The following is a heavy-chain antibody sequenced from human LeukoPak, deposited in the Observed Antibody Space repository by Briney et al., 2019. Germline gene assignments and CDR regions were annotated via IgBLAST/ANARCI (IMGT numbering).Heavy chain of an antibody. Sequence: GASVKVSCKVSGYTLTELSMHWVRQAPGKGLEWMGGFDPEDGETIYAQKFQGGVTMTEDTSTDTAYMELSSLRSEDTAVYYCATVDDSSGYHSTYFDYWGQGTLVTVSS. D-gene: IGHD3-22*01. CDR2: FDPEDGET. V-gene: IGHV1-24*01. CDR1: GYTLTELS. CDR3: ATVDDSSGYHSTYFDY. J-gene: IGHJ4*02.